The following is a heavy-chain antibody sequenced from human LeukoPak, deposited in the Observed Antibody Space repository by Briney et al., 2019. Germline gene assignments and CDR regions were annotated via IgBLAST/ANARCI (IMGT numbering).Heavy chain of an antibody. D-gene: IGHD2-2*02. Sequence: SETLSLTCTVSGGSISSGGYYWSWIRQPPGKGLEWIGYIYHSGSTYYNPSLKSRVTISVDRSKNQFSLKLSSVTAADTAVYYCARVYCSSTSCYTEDAFDIWGQGTMVTVSS. CDR2: IYHSGST. J-gene: IGHJ3*02. V-gene: IGHV4-30-2*01. CDR3: ARVYCSSTSCYTEDAFDI. CDR1: GGSISSGGYY.